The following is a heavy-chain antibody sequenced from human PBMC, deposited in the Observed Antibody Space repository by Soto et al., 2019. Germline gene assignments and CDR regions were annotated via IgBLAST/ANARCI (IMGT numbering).Heavy chain of an antibody. Sequence: PVNVSRKASGLSYTSSAVQWVRQARGQRLEWIGWIVVGSGNTNYAQKFQERVTITRDMSTSTAYMELSSLRSEDTAVYYCAAGPAGFSDIWGQGTMVTVSS. CDR2: IVVGSGNT. CDR1: GLSYTSSA. J-gene: IGHJ3*02. V-gene: IGHV1-58*01. CDR3: AAGPAGFSDI.